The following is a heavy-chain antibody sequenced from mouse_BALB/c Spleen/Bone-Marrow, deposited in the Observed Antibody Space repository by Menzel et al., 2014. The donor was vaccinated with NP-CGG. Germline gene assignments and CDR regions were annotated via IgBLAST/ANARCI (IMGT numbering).Heavy chain of an antibody. CDR1: GYTFTDYA. V-gene: IGHV1-67*01. CDR3: ARSGYGYDWFAY. J-gene: IGHJ3*01. D-gene: IGHD2-2*01. Sequence: LQESGPELVRPGVSVKISCKGSGYTFTDYAMHWVKQSHAKSLEWIGVISTYSGNTNYNQKFKGKATMTVGKSSSTAYMELARLTSEDSAIYYCARSGYGYDWFAYWGQGTLVTVSA. CDR2: ISTYSGNT.